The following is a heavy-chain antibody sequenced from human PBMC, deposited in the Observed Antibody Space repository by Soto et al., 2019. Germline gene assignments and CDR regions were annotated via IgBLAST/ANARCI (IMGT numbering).Heavy chain of an antibody. D-gene: IGHD2-2*01. V-gene: IGHV6-1*01. Sequence: SQTLSLTCAISGDRVSSNSAAWNCIIHSRSRCLEWLGRTYYRSKWYNDYAVSVKSRITINPDTSKNQFSLQLNSVTPEDTAVYYCARVNCSSTSCYDFYYYGMDVWGQGTTVTVSS. CDR1: GDRVSSNSAA. CDR2: TYYRSKWYN. J-gene: IGHJ6*02. CDR3: ARVNCSSTSCYDFYYYGMDV.